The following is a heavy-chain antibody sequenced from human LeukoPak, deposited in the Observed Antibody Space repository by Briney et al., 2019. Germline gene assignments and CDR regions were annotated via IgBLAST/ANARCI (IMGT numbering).Heavy chain of an antibody. CDR1: GYTFTGYY. J-gene: IGHJ4*02. Sequence: SCKAFGYTFTGYYMHWVRQAPGKGLEWVAFIRYDGSNKYYADSVKGRFTISRDNSKNTLYVQMNSLRAEDTAVYYCAKESMWFGESNPFDYWGQGTLVTVSS. CDR3: AKESMWFGESNPFDY. CDR2: IRYDGSNK. V-gene: IGHV3-30*02. D-gene: IGHD3-10*01.